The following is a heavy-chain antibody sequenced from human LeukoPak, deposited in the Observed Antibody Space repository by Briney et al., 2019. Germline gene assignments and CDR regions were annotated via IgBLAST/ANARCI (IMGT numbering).Heavy chain of an antibody. CDR1: GFTFSSSA. Sequence: GGSLRLSCAASGFTFSSSAISWVRQAPGKGLEWVSGTGAAGSPTIYADFVKGRFTISRDNSKNTLFLQMNSLRAEDTALYYCAKGYVSTGFFDSWGQGTLVTVSS. V-gene: IGHV3-23*01. D-gene: IGHD3-16*01. J-gene: IGHJ4*02. CDR2: TGAAGSPT. CDR3: AKGYVSTGFFDS.